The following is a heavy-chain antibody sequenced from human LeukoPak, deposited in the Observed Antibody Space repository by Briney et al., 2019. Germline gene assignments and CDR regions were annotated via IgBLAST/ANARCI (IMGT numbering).Heavy chain of an antibody. CDR1: GGSISSSIYY. V-gene: IGHV4-39*07. CDR3: AREDAVTTSIDY. Sequence: SETLSLTCTLSGGSISSSIYYWGWIRQPPGKGLEWIGSIYYSGSTYDNPSLKSRVTISVDTSKNQFSLKLSSVTAADTAVYYCAREDAVTTSIDYWGQGTLVTVSS. CDR2: IYYSGST. J-gene: IGHJ4*02. D-gene: IGHD4-17*01.